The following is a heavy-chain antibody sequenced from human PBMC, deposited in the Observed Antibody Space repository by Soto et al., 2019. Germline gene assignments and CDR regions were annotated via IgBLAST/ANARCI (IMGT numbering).Heavy chain of an antibody. CDR2: IIPILGIA. J-gene: IGHJ4*02. Sequence: QVPLVQSGGEGKKPGSSVKVSCKGSGGTFSSYTISWVRQAPGQGLEWVGRIIPILGIAKYAKQFQGRGTITADKPTSTADLGLNSLRSEDTAGYYCARGVLRGSSWFYRGQGTLVTVSS. CDR3: ARGVLRGSSWFY. V-gene: IGHV1-69*02. CDR1: GGTFSSYT. D-gene: IGHD6-13*01.